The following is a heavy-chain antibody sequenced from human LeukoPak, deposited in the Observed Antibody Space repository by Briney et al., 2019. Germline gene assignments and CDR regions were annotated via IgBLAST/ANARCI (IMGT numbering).Heavy chain of an antibody. Sequence: ASVKVSCKVSGYTFTSYYMHWVRQAPGQGLEWMGIINPSGGSTSYAQKFQGRVTMTGDTSTSTVYMELSSLRSEDTAVYYCARDLSRYCSSTSCYSGWFDPWGQGTLVTVPS. D-gene: IGHD2-2*01. CDR2: INPSGGST. V-gene: IGHV1-46*03. CDR3: ARDLSRYCSSTSCYSGWFDP. CDR1: GYTFTSYY. J-gene: IGHJ5*02.